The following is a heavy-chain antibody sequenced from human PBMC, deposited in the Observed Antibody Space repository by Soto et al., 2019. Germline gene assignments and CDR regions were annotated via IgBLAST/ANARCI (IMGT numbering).Heavy chain of an antibody. CDR3: ARGHSVYYDILTGPQGGWFDP. D-gene: IGHD3-9*01. CDR2: IYYSGST. Sequence: SETLSLTCTVSGGSISSYYWSWIRQPPGKGLEWIGYIYYSGSTNYNPSLKSRVTISVDTSKNQFSLKLSSVTAADTAVYYCARGHSVYYDILTGPQGGWFDPWGQGTPVTVSS. CDR1: GGSISSYY. J-gene: IGHJ5*02. V-gene: IGHV4-59*01.